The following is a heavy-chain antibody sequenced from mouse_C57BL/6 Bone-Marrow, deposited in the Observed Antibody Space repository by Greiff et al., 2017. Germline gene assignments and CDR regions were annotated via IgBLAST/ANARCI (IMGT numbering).Heavy chain of an antibody. CDR3: AEDSAVYYCAEGSGFAD. Sequence: QVQLQQSGPELARPWASVKISCQAFYTFSRRVHFAIRDTNYWMQWVKQRPGQGLAWIGAIYPGNGATSSNPKFKGKATLTADKSSITAYMQLSSLRAEDSAVYYCAEGSGFADWGQGTLVTVSA. CDR1: YTFSRRVH. CDR2: GQGLAWIG. V-gene: IGHV1-87*01. J-gene: IGHJ3*01.